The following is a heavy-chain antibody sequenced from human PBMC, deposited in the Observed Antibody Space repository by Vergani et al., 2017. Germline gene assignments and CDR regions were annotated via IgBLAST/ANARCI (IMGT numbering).Heavy chain of an antibody. D-gene: IGHD3-3*01. J-gene: IGHJ4*02. CDR3: ARVTTYYDFWSGLDY. CDR2: ISSNGGST. V-gene: IGHV3-64*07. CDR1: GFTFSSYA. Sequence: EVQLVESGGGLVQPGGSLRLSCAASGFTFSSYAMHWVRQAPGKGLEYVSAISSNGGSTYYADSVKGRFTISRDNSKNTLYLQMGSLRAEDMAVYYCARVTTYYDFWSGLDYWGQGTLVTVSS.